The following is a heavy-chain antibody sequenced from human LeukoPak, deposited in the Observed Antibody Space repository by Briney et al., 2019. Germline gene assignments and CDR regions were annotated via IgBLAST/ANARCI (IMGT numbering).Heavy chain of an antibody. J-gene: IGHJ6*02. V-gene: IGHV1-2*02. CDR2: MSPHSGGT. Sequence: GASVKVSCTSSGYTLTAYYIHWVRQAPGQGLEWLGWMSPHSGGTNYAQNFRGRVTMTTDTSINTAYMELTGLTPDDTALYYCARAQRTISGMDVWGQGTTVAVSS. D-gene: IGHD2-2*01. CDR1: GYTLTAYY. CDR3: ARAQRTISGMDV.